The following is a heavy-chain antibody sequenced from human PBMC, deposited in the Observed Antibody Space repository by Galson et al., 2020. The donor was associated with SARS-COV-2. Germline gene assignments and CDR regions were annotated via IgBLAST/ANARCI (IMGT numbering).Heavy chain of an antibody. CDR3: ARARITMIVVVNAFDI. J-gene: IGHJ3*02. CDR1: GGSISSGGYY. CDR2: IYYSGST. V-gene: IGHV4-31*03. D-gene: IGHD3-22*01. Sequence: SETLSLTYTVSGGSISSGGYYWSWIRQHTGKGLEWIGYIYYSGSTYYNPSLKSRVTISVDTSKNQFSLKLSSVTAADTAVYYCARARITMIVVVNAFDIWGQGTMVTVSS.